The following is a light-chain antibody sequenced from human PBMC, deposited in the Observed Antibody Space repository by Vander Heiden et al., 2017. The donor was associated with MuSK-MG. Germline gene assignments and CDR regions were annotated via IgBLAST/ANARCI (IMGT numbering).Light chain of an antibody. J-gene: IGKJ4*01. CDR2: SGS. Sequence: VMTQSPPSLPVTPGEPASIPCSSSQSLLHSNGYNDLDWYLQQAEQSPLLLYYSGSNRASGVPDRFSGRGSGTDFTLNISRVEAEDVGVYYRRQAQQPPLTLGGGTKVEI. CDR1: QSLLHSNGYND. CDR3: RQAQQPPLT. V-gene: IGKV2-28*01.